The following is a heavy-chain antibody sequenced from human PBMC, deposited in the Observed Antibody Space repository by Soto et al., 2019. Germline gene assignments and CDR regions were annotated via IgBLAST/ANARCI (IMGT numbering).Heavy chain of an antibody. Sequence: ASVKVSCKASGYTFTSYAMHWVRQAPGQRLEWTGWINAGNGNTKYSQKFQGRVTITRDTSASTAYMELSSLRSEDTAVYYCARGDILTGYYYWGQGTLVTVSS. CDR2: INAGNGNT. J-gene: IGHJ4*02. D-gene: IGHD3-9*01. CDR1: GYTFTSYA. CDR3: ARGDILTGYYY. V-gene: IGHV1-3*01.